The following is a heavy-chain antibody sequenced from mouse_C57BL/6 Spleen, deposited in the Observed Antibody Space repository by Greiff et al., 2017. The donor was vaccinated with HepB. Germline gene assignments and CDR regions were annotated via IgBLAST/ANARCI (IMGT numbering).Heavy chain of an antibody. V-gene: IGHV14-4*01. Sequence: EVQLQQSGAELVRPGASVKLSCTASGFNIKDDYMHWVKQRPEQGLEWIGWIDPENGDTEYASKFQGKATITADTSSNTAYLQLSSLTSEDTAVYYCTTGAEGNYVYAMDYWGQRTSVTVSS. J-gene: IGHJ4*01. CDR2: IDPENGDT. D-gene: IGHD2-1*01. CDR3: TTGAEGNYVYAMDY. CDR1: GFNIKDDY.